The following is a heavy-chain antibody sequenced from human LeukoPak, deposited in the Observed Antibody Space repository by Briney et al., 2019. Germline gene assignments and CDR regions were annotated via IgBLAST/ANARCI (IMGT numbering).Heavy chain of an antibody. CDR1: GFTFSSYW. CDR3: ARSGSDGDSFEDY. J-gene: IGHJ4*02. Sequence: GGSLRLSCAASGFTFSSYWMSWVRQAPGKGLEWEANIKQDGSGKYYVDSVKGRFTISRDNSKNTLYLQMNSLRAEDTAVYYCARSGSDGDSFEDYWGQGTLVTVSS. CDR2: IKQDGSGK. D-gene: IGHD4-17*01. V-gene: IGHV3-7*01.